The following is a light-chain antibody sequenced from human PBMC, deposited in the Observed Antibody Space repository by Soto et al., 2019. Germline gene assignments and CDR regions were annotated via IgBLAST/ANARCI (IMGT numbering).Light chain of an antibody. CDR1: SGHSSYI. CDR3: ETWDSNSVV. Sequence: QLVLTQSSSASASLGSSVKLSDALSSGHSSYIIAWHQQQPGKAPRYLMKLEGSGSYNKGSGVPDRFSGSSSGADRYLTISNIQSEDEADYYCETWDSNSVVFGGGTKLTV. J-gene: IGLJ2*01. CDR2: LEGSGSY. V-gene: IGLV4-60*03.